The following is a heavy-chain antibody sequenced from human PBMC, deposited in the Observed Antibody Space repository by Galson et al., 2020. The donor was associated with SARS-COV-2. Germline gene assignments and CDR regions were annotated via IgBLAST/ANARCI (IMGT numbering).Heavy chain of an antibody. CDR3: ARDLVATIGRNTARDAFDI. D-gene: IGHD5-12*01. V-gene: IGHV1-46*01. CDR1: GYTFTSYY. J-gene: IGHJ3*02. CDR2: INPSGGST. Sequence: ASVKVSCKASGYTFTSYYMHWVRQAPGQGLEWMGIINPSGGSTSYAQKFQGRVTMTRDTSTSTVYMELSSLRSEDTAVYYCARDLVATIGRNTARDAFDIWGQETMVTVSS.